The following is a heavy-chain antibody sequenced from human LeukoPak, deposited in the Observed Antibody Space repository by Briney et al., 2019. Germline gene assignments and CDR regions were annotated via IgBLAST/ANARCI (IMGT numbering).Heavy chain of an antibody. Sequence: GGSLRLSCAASGFTVSSDYMNWVRQAPGKGLEWVSVISGSGGSTYYADSVKGRFTISRDNSKNTLYLQMNSLRAEDTAVYYCAKEYTIFGVVIGFDYWGQGTLVTVSS. CDR1: GFTVSSDY. V-gene: IGHV3-23*01. CDR2: ISGSGGST. CDR3: AKEYTIFGVVIGFDY. D-gene: IGHD3-3*01. J-gene: IGHJ4*02.